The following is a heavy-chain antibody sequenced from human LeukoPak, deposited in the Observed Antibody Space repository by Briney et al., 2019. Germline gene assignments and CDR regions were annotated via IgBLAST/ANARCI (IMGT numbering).Heavy chain of an antibody. CDR3: AHRSQPGYSSSFDY. CDR1: GFSLSTRGVG. V-gene: IGHV2-5*02. CDR2: IYWDDDK. J-gene: IGHJ4*02. D-gene: IGHD6-13*01. Sequence: SGPTLVNPTQTLTLACTFSGFSLSTRGVGVGWIRQPPGKALEWLALIYWDDDKRYSPSLKSRLTITKDTSKTQVVLTMTNMDPVDTATYYCAHRSQPGYSSSFDYWGQGTLVTVSS.